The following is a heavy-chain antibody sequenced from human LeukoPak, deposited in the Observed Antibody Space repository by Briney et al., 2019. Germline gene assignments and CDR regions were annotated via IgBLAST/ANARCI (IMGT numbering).Heavy chain of an antibody. Sequence: SETLSLTCAVSGGSISSGYYWGWIRQPPGKGLEWIGSIYHSGSTYYNPSLKSRVTISVDTSKNQFSLKLSSVTAADTAVYYCARLTAARGIDYWGQGTLVTVSS. CDR3: ARLTAARGIDY. V-gene: IGHV4-38-2*01. CDR2: IYHSGST. CDR1: GGSISSGYY. J-gene: IGHJ4*02. D-gene: IGHD6-6*01.